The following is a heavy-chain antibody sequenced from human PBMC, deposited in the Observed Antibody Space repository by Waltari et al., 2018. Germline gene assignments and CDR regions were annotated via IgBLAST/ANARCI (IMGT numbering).Heavy chain of an antibody. CDR1: GGTFSNYG. CDR3: ARDTSLCGGDCYNYYYYYMDV. CDR2: IIPMLGTG. V-gene: IGHV1-69*11. J-gene: IGHJ6*03. Sequence: QVQLVQSGAEVKKPGSSVKVSCKASGGTFSNYGISWVRQAPGQGLEWMGGIIPMLGTGNYAQKFQGRVTITADESTSTAYMELSSLRSEDTAVYYCARDTSLCGGDCYNYYYYYMDVWGKGTTVTVSS. D-gene: IGHD2-21*01.